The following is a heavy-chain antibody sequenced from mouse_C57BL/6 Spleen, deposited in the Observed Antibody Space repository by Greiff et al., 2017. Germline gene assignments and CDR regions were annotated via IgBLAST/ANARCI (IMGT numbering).Heavy chain of an antibody. Sequence: QVQLQQPGAELVRPGSSVKLSCKASGYTFTSYWMHWVKQRPIQGLEWIGNIDPSDSETNYNQKFKDKATLTVDKSSSTAYMQLSSLTSEDSAVYYCSRGGTAQATFDYWGQGTTLTVSS. J-gene: IGHJ2*01. CDR2: IDPSDSET. CDR3: SRGGTAQATFDY. D-gene: IGHD3-2*02. V-gene: IGHV1-52*01. CDR1: GYTFTSYW.